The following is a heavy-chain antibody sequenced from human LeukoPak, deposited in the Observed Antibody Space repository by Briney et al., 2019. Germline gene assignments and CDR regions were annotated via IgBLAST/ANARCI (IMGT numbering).Heavy chain of an antibody. D-gene: IGHD3-3*01. CDR1: GFTFSNAW. V-gene: IGHV3-11*01. CDR3: AKDSAILRFLEWAKRTIFDY. CDR2: ISSSGSTI. J-gene: IGHJ4*02. Sequence: MPGRSLRLSCAASGFTFSNAWMSWVSQDAGRWMGWVPYISSSGSTIYYADSVKARSTISRDNPKNSLHLHMNSLRAKDTPVYTCAKDSAILRFLEWAKRTIFDYWGQGTLVTVSS.